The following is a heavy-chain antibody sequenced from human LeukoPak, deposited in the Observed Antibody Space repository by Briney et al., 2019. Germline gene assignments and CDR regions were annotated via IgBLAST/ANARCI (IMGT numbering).Heavy chain of an antibody. Sequence: ASVKVSCKASGYTFTGYYMHWVRQAPGQGLEWMGRINPNSGGTNYAQKFQGRVTMTRDTSISTAYMELSRLRSDDTAVYYCASGGVVIAIYYYYYMDVWGKGTTVTVSS. V-gene: IGHV1-2*06. J-gene: IGHJ6*03. CDR1: GYTFTGYY. CDR3: ASGGVVIAIYYYYYMDV. CDR2: INPNSGGT. D-gene: IGHD2-21*01.